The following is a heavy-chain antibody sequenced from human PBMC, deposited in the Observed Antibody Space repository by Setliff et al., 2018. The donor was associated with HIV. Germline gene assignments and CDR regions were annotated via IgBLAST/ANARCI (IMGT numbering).Heavy chain of an antibody. Sequence: ASVKVSCKASGYTFTSYDINWVRQATGQGLEWMGWMMPSSGNTGYAQKFQGRLTMTRNTSISTAYMELSGLISEDAAVYYWARAGGLRMDRGVVSDYWGQGTQVTSPQ. V-gene: IGHV1-8*02. CDR3: ARAGGLRMDRGVVSDY. J-gene: IGHJ4*02. D-gene: IGHD3-10*01. CDR2: MMPSSGNT. CDR1: GYTFTSYD.